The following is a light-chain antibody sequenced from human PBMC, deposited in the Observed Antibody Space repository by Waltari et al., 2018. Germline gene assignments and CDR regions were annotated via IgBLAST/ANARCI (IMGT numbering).Light chain of an antibody. CDR1: QNIRDW. V-gene: IGKV1-5*01. J-gene: IGKJ1*01. CDR2: GAS. CDR3: QQYNGYFTWT. Sequence: DVQMTQSPSTLSASVGDRVTITCRASQNIRDWLAWYQQRPGKAPRLLFDGASTLQTGVPARFSGSGSGTEFTLTINSLQPDDFATYYCQQYNGYFTWTFGQGTKVEIK.